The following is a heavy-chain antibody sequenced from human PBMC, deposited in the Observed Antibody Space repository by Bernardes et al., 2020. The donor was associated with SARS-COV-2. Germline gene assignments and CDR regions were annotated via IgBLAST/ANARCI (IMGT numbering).Heavy chain of an antibody. V-gene: IGHV1-24*01. J-gene: IGHJ4*02. D-gene: IGHD3-3*01. CDR2: FDSEDGQT. CDR1: GYSLTELP. Sequence: ASVKVSCKVFGYSLTELPIHWVRQAPGKGLEWMGGFDSEDGQTIYAQKFQGRVTMIEDTSTDTAYMELNSLRSEDTAVYFCAGRITLFGVITGFFDRWGQGTLVTVSS. CDR3: AGRITLFGVITGFFDR.